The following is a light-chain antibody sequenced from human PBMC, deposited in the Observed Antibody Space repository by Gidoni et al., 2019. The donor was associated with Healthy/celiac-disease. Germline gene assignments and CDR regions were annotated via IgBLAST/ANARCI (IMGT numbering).Light chain of an antibody. CDR3: NSRDSSGNHYV. CDR1: SLRSYY. Sequence: SSELTQDPAVSVALGQTVRSTCQGDSLRSYYASWYQQKPGQAPVLVICGKNNRPAGIPDRFSGSSSGNTASLTITGAQAEDEADYYCNSRDSSGNHYVFGAGTKVTVL. J-gene: IGLJ1*01. CDR2: GKN. V-gene: IGLV3-19*01.